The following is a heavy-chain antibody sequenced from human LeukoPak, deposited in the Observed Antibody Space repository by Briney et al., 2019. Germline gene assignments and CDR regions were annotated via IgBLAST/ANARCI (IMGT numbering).Heavy chain of an antibody. CDR3: ARDSAAAGFNWFDP. Sequence: GGSLRLSCAASGFTFSSYAMSWVRQTPGKGLEWVSVIYSGGSTYYADSVKGRFTISRDNSKNTLYLQMNSLRAEDTAVYYCARDSAAAGFNWFDPWGQGTLVTVSS. CDR2: IYSGGST. J-gene: IGHJ5*02. D-gene: IGHD6-13*01. CDR1: GFTFSSYA. V-gene: IGHV3-53*01.